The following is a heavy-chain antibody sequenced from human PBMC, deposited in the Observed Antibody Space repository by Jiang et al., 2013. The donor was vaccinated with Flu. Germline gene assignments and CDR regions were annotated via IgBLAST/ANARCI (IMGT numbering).Heavy chain of an antibody. CDR2: IYWDDDK. Sequence: KPTQTLTLTCTFSGFSLSTSGVGVGWIRQPPGKALEWLALIYWDDDKRYSPSLKSRLTITKDTSKNQVVLTMTNMDPADTATYYCALKVGDYDSSGYYFEYFQHWGQGTLVTVSS. CDR3: ALKVGDYDSSGYYFEYFQH. V-gene: IGHV2-5*02. J-gene: IGHJ1*01. D-gene: IGHD3-22*01. CDR1: GFSLSTSGVG.